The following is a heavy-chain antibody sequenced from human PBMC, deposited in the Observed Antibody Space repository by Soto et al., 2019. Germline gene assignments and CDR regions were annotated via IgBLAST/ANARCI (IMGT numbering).Heavy chain of an antibody. CDR2: ISSSGSNT. CDR1: AFTFSSYA. CDR3: ASGSWGRYSSSWFDLPVPLDRD. V-gene: IGHV3-23*01. J-gene: IGHJ4*02. D-gene: IGHD6-13*01. Sequence: EMQLLESGGGLVQPGGSLRLSCAASAFTFSSYAMSWVRQAPGKGLEWVSSISSSGSNTYYADSVKGRFTISRDNSKNTLHVQMNSLRAEDTAVYYCASGSWGRYSSSWFDLPVPLDRDWGQGTLVTVSS.